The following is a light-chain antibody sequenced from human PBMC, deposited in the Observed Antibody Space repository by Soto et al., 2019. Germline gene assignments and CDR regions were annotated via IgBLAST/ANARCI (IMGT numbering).Light chain of an antibody. V-gene: IGKV4-1*01. CDR2: WAS. Sequence: DIVMTQSPDSLAVSLGERATINCKSSQTVFYSRDNKNYLAWYQHKSGQPPKLLIYWASTRESGVPVRFSGSGSGTDFTLTISSLQAEDVAVYYCQQYYSAPQLTFGGGTKVEIK. CDR1: QTVFYSRDNKNY. J-gene: IGKJ4*01. CDR3: QQYYSAPQLT.